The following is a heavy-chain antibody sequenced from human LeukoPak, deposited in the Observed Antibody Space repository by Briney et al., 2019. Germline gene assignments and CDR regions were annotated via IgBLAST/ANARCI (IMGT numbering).Heavy chain of an antibody. CDR1: GYTFTGYY. CDR3: ARDLYLISGSGFGY. CDR2: INPNSGGT. V-gene: IGHV1-2*02. D-gene: IGHD3-3*01. Sequence: GASVKVSCKASGYTFTGYYMHWVRQAPGQGLEWMGWINPNSGGTNYAQKFQGRVTMTRDTSISTAYMELSRLRSDDTAVYYCARDLYLISGSGFGYWGQGTLVTVSS. J-gene: IGHJ4*02.